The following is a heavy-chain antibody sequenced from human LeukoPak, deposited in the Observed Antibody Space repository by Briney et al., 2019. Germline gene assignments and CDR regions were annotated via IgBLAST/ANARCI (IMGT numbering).Heavy chain of an antibody. V-gene: IGHV3-7*01. CDR1: GFTFSSYW. CDR3: ARDPPRSSSWYYFDY. CDR2: IKQDGSEK. D-gene: IGHD6-13*01. Sequence: GGSLRLSCAASGFTFSSYWMSWVRQAPGKGLEWVANIKQDGSEKYYVDSVKGRFTISRDNAKNSLYLQMNSLRAEDTAVYYCARDPPRSSSWYYFDYWGQGTLVTVSS. J-gene: IGHJ4*02.